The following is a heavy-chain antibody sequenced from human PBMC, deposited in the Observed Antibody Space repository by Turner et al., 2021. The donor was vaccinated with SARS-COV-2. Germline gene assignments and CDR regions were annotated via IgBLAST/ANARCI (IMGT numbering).Heavy chain of an antibody. V-gene: IGHV1-8*01. CDR3: ARGSYCSSTKCYTGGWIDP. D-gene: IGHD2-2*02. CDR1: GYTFTSYD. CDR2: MNPNSGNT. Sequence: QVQLVQSGAEVKKPGASVKVSCKASGYTFTSYDINWVRQATGQGLEWMGWMNPNSGNTGYAQKFQGRVTMTRKTSISTAYMELSSLRSEDTAVYYCARGSYCSSTKCYTGGWIDPWGQGTLVTVSS. J-gene: IGHJ5*02.